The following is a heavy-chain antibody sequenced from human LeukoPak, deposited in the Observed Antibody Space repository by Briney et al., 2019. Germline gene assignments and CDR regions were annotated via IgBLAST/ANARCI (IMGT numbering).Heavy chain of an antibody. D-gene: IGHD3-10*01. J-gene: IGHJ4*02. Sequence: ASVKVSCKASGYTFTNYYIHWVRQAPGQGLEWIGIIIPTGGGTTYAQKFQGRVTMSRDTSTSTVYMELSSLRSEDTAVYYCVKESHYASGNHYYPLDYWGQGTLVTVSS. CDR1: GYTFTNYY. CDR3: VKESHYASGNHYYPLDY. CDR2: IIPTGGGT. V-gene: IGHV1-46*01.